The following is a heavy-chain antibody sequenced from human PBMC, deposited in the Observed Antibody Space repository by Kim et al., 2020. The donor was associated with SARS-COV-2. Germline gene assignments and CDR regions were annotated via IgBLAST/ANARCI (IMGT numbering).Heavy chain of an antibody. CDR2: IGGSGTDT. J-gene: IGHJ4*02. Sequence: GGSLRLSCAASGFTFSSFAMIWVRQAPGKGLEWVSIIGGSGTDTNYADSVKGRFTISRDNSKNMVYLQMNNLRAEDTAVYYGAADWNHFDHWGQGTLVTVSS. V-gene: IGHV3-23*01. CDR1: GFTFSSFA. CDR3: AADWNHFDH. D-gene: IGHD1-1*01.